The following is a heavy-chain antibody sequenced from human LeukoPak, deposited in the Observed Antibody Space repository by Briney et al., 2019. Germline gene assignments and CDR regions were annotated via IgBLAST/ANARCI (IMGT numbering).Heavy chain of an antibody. CDR3: AKATRATETDSQDY. J-gene: IGHJ4*02. CDR1: GFTFSSYG. V-gene: IGHV3-30*02. Sequence: GGSLRLSCAASGFTFSSYGMHWVRQAPGKGLEWVTFIRYDGSNKYYADSVKGRFTISRDNSKNTLYPQMDSLRAEDTAVYYCAKATRATETDSQDYWGQGILVTVSS. CDR2: IRYDGSNK. D-gene: IGHD1-14*01.